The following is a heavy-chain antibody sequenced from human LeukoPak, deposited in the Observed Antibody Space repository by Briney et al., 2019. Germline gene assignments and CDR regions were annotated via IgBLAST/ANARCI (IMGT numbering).Heavy chain of an antibody. Sequence: SETLSLTCAVYGGSFSGYYWSWIRQPPGKGLEWIGETNHSGSTNYNPSLKSRVIISVDTSKNQFSLKVTSVTAADTAVYYCARGELQYSSGRYAVRVLDYWGQGTLVTVSS. V-gene: IGHV4-34*01. J-gene: IGHJ4*02. CDR1: GGSFSGYY. D-gene: IGHD6-19*01. CDR2: TNHSGST. CDR3: ARGELQYSSGRYAVRVLDY.